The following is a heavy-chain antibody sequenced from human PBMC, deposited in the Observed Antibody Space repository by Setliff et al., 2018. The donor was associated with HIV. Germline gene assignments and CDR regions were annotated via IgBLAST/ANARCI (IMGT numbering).Heavy chain of an antibody. V-gene: IGHV1-3*01. J-gene: IGHJ4*02. CDR3: ARSPGDYLFDY. CDR1: GDTFSSYA. D-gene: IGHD4-17*01. Sequence: ASVKVSCKASGDTFSSYAISWVRQAPGQSLEWMGWINAGYGNTKYSQKFQGRVTITRDASASTAYMELSSLRSEDTAVYYCARSPGDYLFDYWGQGTLVTVSS. CDR2: INAGYGNT.